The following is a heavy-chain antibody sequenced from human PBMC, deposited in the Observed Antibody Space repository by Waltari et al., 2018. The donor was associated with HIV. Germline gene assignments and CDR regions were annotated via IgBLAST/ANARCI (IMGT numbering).Heavy chain of an antibody. V-gene: IGHV1-8*01. Sequence: QVQLVQSGTAVKKPGASVKVSCKASGYTFTGYDLNWVQQATGQGLEWMGWMNPESGNTAYAHKFQGRVTMTRNTAIRTAYMELTSLRSEDTAVYYCARGPPNDLWPPQTRHMDVWGQGTTVTVSS. D-gene: IGHD3-3*01. CDR2: MNPESGNT. CDR1: GYTFTGYD. CDR3: ARGPPNDLWPPQTRHMDV. J-gene: IGHJ6*02.